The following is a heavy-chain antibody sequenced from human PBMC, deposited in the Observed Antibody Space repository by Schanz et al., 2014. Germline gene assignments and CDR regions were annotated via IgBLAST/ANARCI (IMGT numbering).Heavy chain of an antibody. CDR1: GYTFTSNG. Sequence: QVQLVQSGGEVKKPGASVKVSCKASGYTFTSNGITWVRQAPGQGLEWVGWINTNTGNPTYAQGFTGRFVFSLDTSVSTAYLQISSLKAEDTAVYYCARGGVVVVTAALNWFDPWGQGTLVTVSS. CDR3: ARGGVVVVTAALNWFDP. D-gene: IGHD2-15*01. J-gene: IGHJ5*02. CDR2: INTNTGNP. V-gene: IGHV7-4-1*02.